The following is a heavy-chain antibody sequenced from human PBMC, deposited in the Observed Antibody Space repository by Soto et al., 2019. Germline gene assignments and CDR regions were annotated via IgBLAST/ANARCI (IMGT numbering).Heavy chain of an antibody. CDR2: ISYVGSNK. CDR1: GGSFSGYY. Sequence: LSLTCAVYGGSFSGYYWSWVRQAPGKGLEWVAVISYVGSNKYYADSVKGRFTISRDNSKNTLYLQMNSLRAEDTAVYYCARDTLALDPWGQGTLVTVSS. CDR3: ARDTLALDP. J-gene: IGHJ5*02. V-gene: IGHV3-30-3*01.